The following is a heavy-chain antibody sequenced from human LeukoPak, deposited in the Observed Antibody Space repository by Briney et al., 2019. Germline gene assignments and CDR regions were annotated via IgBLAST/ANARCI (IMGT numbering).Heavy chain of an antibody. Sequence: PETLSLTCAVSGGSISSGNWWSWVRQPPGKGLEWIGDINHSGSTNYNPSLKSRVTISVDKSKNQFSLKLSSVTAADTAVYYCARKISAAGSRWFDPWGQGTLVTVSS. V-gene: IGHV4-4*03. J-gene: IGHJ5*02. D-gene: IGHD6-13*01. CDR1: GGSISSGNW. CDR3: ARKISAAGSRWFDP. CDR2: INHSGST.